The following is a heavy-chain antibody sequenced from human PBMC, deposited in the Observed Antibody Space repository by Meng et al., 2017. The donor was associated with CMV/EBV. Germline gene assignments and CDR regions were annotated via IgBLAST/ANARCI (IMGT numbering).Heavy chain of an antibody. CDR1: GYYFNAFG. V-gene: IGHV1-18*01. CDR2: INTANGAP. D-gene: IGHD3-16*01. J-gene: IGHJ4*02. CDR3: ARRRGVYHFLEGGGDAYFDY. Sequence: ASVKVSCKGSGYYFNAFGISWMRQAPGQGLEWMGWINTANGAPRYAQRFQGRVTMTTDKSTVTSYMELRSLTSDDTAVYYCARRRGVYHFLEGGGDAYFDYWGQGTPVTVSS.